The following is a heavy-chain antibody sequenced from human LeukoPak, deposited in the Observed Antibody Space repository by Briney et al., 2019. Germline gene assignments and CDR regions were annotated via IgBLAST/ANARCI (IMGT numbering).Heavy chain of an antibody. CDR1: GFTFSDYY. D-gene: IGHD3-22*01. Sequence: GGSLRLSCAASGFTFSDYYMSWIRQAPGKGLEWVSAISGSGGSTYYADSVKGRFTISRDNSKNTLYLQMNSLRAEDTAVYYCAKDDSSGYYLAGDAFDIWGQGTMVTVSS. V-gene: IGHV3-23*01. CDR3: AKDDSSGYYLAGDAFDI. J-gene: IGHJ3*02. CDR2: ISGSGGST.